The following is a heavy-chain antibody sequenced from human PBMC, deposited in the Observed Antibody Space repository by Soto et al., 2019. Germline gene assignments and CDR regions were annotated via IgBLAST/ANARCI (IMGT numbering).Heavy chain of an antibody. CDR3: ARGTGELDY. Sequence: VQLLESGGGLVQPGGSLRLSCAASGFTFSVYYMSWIRQAPGQGLEWVSYISGSGSNIYYADSVKGRFTVTRDNARNSLYLPMNSLRADDTAVYYYARGTGELDYWGQGTLVTVYS. D-gene: IGHD3-16*01. V-gene: IGHV3-11*01. J-gene: IGHJ4*02. CDR1: GFTFSVYY. CDR2: ISGSGSNI.